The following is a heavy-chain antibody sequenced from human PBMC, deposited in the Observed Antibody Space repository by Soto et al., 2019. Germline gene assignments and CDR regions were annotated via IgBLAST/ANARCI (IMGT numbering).Heavy chain of an antibody. Sequence: QITLNEPGPTLVKPTQTLTLTCTFSGFSLSTRDVGVGWIRQPPGEALEWLGVVYWDDDKTYSPSLKSRLTITTDTSKNQVVLRMTKMDPVDTATYYCAHCRGGVASFWGQGTLVTVSS. V-gene: IGHV2-5*02. CDR2: VYWDDDK. CDR1: GFSLSTRDVG. D-gene: IGHD2-2*01. J-gene: IGHJ4*02. CDR3: AHCRGGVASF.